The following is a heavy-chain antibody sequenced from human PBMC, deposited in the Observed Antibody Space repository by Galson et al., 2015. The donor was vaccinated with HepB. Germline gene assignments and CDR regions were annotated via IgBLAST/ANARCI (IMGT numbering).Heavy chain of an antibody. J-gene: IGHJ3*02. CDR3: AHSRPRTRIRGFGVAQGSAFDI. Sequence: PALVKPTQTLTLTCTFSGFSLRTSGVGVGWIRQPPEKALEWLAFISWDDDKWFRPSLKNRLTITKDTSKNQVVLTMTNMDPVDTATYYCAHSRPRTRIRGFGVAQGSAFDIWGQGTMVTVSS. D-gene: IGHD3-3*01. CDR1: GFSLRTSGVG. V-gene: IGHV2-5*02. CDR2: ISWDDDK.